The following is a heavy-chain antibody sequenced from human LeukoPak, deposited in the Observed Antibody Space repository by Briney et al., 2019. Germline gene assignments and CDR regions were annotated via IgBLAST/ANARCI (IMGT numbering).Heavy chain of an antibody. CDR3: ARQVGTVPAAIIGWFDP. Sequence: GESLKISCKGSGYSFTSYWIGWVRQTPGKGLEWMGIIYPGDSDTRYSPSFQGQVTISADKSISTAYLQWSSLKASDTAMYYCARQVGTVPAAIIGWFDPWGQGTLVTVSS. CDR1: GYSFTSYW. V-gene: IGHV5-51*01. CDR2: IYPGDSDT. D-gene: IGHD2-2*02. J-gene: IGHJ5*02.